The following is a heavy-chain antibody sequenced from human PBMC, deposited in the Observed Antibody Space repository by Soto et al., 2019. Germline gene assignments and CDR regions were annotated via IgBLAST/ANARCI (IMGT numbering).Heavy chain of an antibody. Sequence: SVKVSCQASGGTFNNYALSWVRQAPGQGLEWMGGIIPIFNSANYAQKFQGRVTITADDSTSTAYMELRSLRPDDTAVYYCAREVTVASYSFDFWGQGTLVTVSS. CDR1: GGTFNNYA. CDR3: AREVTVASYSFDF. J-gene: IGHJ4*02. V-gene: IGHV1-69*13. CDR2: IIPIFNSA. D-gene: IGHD5-12*01.